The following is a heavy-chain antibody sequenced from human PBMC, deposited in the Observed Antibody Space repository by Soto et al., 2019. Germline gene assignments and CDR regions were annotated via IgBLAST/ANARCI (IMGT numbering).Heavy chain of an antibody. V-gene: IGHV3-23*01. CDR3: ARRSSGWYFDY. CDR2: ISGSGGST. Sequence: VQLLESGGGLVQPGGSLRLSCAASGFPFSSYAMNWVRQAPGKGLEWVSVISGSGGSTYYADSVKGRFTISRDNSKNTLYLQMNSLRAEDTAVYYCARRSSGWYFDYWGQGTLVTVSS. J-gene: IGHJ4*02. D-gene: IGHD6-19*01. CDR1: GFPFSSYA.